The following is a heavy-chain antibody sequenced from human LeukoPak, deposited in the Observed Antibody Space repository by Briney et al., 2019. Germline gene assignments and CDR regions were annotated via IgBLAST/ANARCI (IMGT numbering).Heavy chain of an antibody. D-gene: IGHD2-2*02. CDR2: INPNSGGT. V-gene: IGHV1-2*02. Sequence: PAASVKVSCKASGYTFTSYYMHWVRQAPGQGLEWMGWINPNSGGTNYAQKFQGRVTMTRDTSISTAYMELSRLRSDDTAVYYCARDARYCSSTSCYSFYYYMDVWGKGTTVTISS. J-gene: IGHJ6*03. CDR3: ARDARYCSSTSCYSFYYYMDV. CDR1: GYTFTSYY.